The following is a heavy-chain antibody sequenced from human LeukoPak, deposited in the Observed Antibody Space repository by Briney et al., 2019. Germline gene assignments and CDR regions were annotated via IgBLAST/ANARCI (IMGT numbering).Heavy chain of an antibody. CDR2: ISWNSGSI. CDR1: GFTFDDYA. V-gene: IGHV3-9*01. CDR3: GEYYDSSGYYQYYFDY. J-gene: IGHJ4*02. Sequence: GGSLRLSCAASGFTFDDYAMHWVRQAPGKGLEWVSGISWNSGSIGYADSVKGRFTISRDNSKNTLYLQMNSLRAEDTAVYYCGEYYDSSGYYQYYFDYWGQGTLVTVSS. D-gene: IGHD3-22*01.